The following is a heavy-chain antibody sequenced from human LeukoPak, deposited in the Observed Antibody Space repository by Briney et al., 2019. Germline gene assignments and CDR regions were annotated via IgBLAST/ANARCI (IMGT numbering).Heavy chain of an antibody. CDR1: GFTFSDYY. D-gene: IGHD1-26*01. CDR3: ARDPSLVGATQYYFDY. J-gene: IGHJ4*02. CDR2: ISSSGSTI. V-gene: IGHV3-11*01. Sequence: GGSLRLSCAASGFTFSDYYMSWIRQAPGKGLEWLSYISSSGSTIYYADSVKGRFTISRDNAKNSLYLQMNSLRAEDTAVYYCARDPSLVGATQYYFDYWGQGTLVTVSS.